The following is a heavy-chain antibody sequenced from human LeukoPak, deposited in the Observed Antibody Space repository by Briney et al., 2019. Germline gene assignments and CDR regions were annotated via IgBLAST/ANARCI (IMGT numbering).Heavy chain of an antibody. V-gene: IGHV1-69*13. J-gene: IGHJ5*02. D-gene: IGHD3-10*01. CDR2: IIPIFGTA. Sequence: SVKVSCKASGGTFSSYAISWVRQAPGQGLEWMGGIIPIFGTANYAQKFQGRVTITADESTSTAYMELSSLRSEDTAVYYCARTYYYGSGSTCFDPWGQGTLVTVST. CDR1: GGTFSSYA. CDR3: ARTYYYGSGSTCFDP.